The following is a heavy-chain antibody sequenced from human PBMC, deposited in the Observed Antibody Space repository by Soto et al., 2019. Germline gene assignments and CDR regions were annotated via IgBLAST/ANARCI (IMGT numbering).Heavy chain of an antibody. CDR1: GYPVTAYY. D-gene: IGHD3-3*01. Sequence: QLHLVQSGAVVKKPGASVTVSCSASGYPVTAYYMHWVRQAPGRGLEWMGGINPATGAAKYTQIFPGRVTMIRETEMSTVFMELGGPTSEAAGVVYFERGGGVGVAGSAAFDMWGQGTLVTVSS. CDR3: ERGGGVGVAGSAAFDM. J-gene: IGHJ3*02. CDR2: INPATGAA. V-gene: IGHV1-2*02.